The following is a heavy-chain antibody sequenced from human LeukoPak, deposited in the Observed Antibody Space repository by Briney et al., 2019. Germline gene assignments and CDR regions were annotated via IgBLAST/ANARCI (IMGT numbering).Heavy chain of an antibody. J-gene: IGHJ4*02. CDR3: ARHEYGDPFDY. CDR1: GGSISSSSYY. Sequence: SETLSLTCTVSGGSISSSSYYWGWIRQPPGKGLEWIGSIYYGGSTYYNPSLKSRVTISVDTSKNQFSLKLSSVTAADTAVCYCARHEYGDPFDYWGQGTLVTVSP. CDR2: IYYGGST. D-gene: IGHD4/OR15-4a*01. V-gene: IGHV4-39*01.